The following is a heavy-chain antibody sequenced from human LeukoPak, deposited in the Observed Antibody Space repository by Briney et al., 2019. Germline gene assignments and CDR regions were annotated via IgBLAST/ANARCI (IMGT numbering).Heavy chain of an antibody. CDR1: GFTFSSNF. CDR2: IDSGGST. CDR3: ASPSGSRGVFLDY. V-gene: IGHV3-53*01. Sequence: GVSLTLSCTPSGFTFSSNFISWVRQAPGKGLEWVSIIDSGGSTSYADSFKGRFTISRDNSKNTLYLQMNSLRAEDTAVYYCASPSGSRGVFLDYWGQGTLVTVSS. J-gene: IGHJ4*02. D-gene: IGHD3-10*01.